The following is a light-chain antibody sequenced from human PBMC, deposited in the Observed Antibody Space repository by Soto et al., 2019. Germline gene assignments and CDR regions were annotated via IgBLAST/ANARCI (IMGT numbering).Light chain of an antibody. CDR2: SNN. Sequence: QSALTQPPSASGTPGQRATISCSGSSSNIGSNTVNWYQQLPGTAPKLLIYSNNQRPSGVPDRFSGSKSGTSASLAISGLQSEDEADYYCAAWDDSLNGVVFGGGTQLTVL. CDR3: AAWDDSLNGVV. J-gene: IGLJ2*01. CDR1: SSNIGSNT. V-gene: IGLV1-44*01.